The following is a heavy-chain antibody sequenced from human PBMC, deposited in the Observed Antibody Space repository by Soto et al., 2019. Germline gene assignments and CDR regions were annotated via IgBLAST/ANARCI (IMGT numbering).Heavy chain of an antibody. V-gene: IGHV4-31*03. CDR2: IYYSGST. Sequence: QVQLQESGPGLVKPSQTLSLTCTVSGGSISSGGYYWSWIRQHPGKGLEWNGYIYYSGSTYNNPSLKSGVTISVERYKNKFSLKLSSVTAADTAVYYCASGRDYYGSGSPLNWFDPWGQGTLVTVSS. CDR1: GGSISSGGYY. D-gene: IGHD3-10*01. CDR3: ASGRDYYGSGSPLNWFDP. J-gene: IGHJ5*02.